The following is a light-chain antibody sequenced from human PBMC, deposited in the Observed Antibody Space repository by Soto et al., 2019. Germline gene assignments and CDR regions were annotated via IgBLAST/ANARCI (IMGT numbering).Light chain of an antibody. CDR2: DVS. Sequence: QSALTQPRSVSGSPGQSVTLSCTGTSSDVGGYHYVSWYQHHPGKAPKIIIFDVSKRPSGVPNRFSGSKSGNTASLTISGLRAEDEADYYCCSYVGRNTYVFGTGTKLTVL. CDR1: SSDVGGYHY. J-gene: IGLJ1*01. CDR3: CSYVGRNTYV. V-gene: IGLV2-11*01.